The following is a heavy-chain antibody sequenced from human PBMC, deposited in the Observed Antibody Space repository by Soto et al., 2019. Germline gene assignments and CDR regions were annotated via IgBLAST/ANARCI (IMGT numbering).Heavy chain of an antibody. CDR1: GFSLSTSGVG. J-gene: IGHJ4*02. V-gene: IGHV2-5*02. CDR2: IYWDDDK. CDR3: AHDSSGLYGFDF. Sequence: QITLKESGPTLVKPTQTLTLTCTFSGFSLSTSGVGVGWIRQPPGKALEWLALIYWDDDKRYSPSLKSRLSITKDTSKNQVVLTLTNMDHADTATYYCAHDSSGLYGFDFWGQGTLVTVSS. D-gene: IGHD6-19*01.